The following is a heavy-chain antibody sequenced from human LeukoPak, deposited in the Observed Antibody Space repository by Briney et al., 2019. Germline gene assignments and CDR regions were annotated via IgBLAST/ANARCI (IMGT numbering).Heavy chain of an antibody. V-gene: IGHV1-2*02. D-gene: IGHD4-23*01. CDR2: INPNSGGT. CDR3: ARDWLYATAVKGTNWFDP. CDR1: GYTFTGYY. J-gene: IGHJ5*02. Sequence: ASVKVSCKASGYTFTGYYMHWVRQAPGQGLEWMGWINPNSGGTNYAQKFQGRVTMTRDTSISTAYMELSRLRSDDTAVYYCARDWLYATAVKGTNWFDPSGQGTLVTVFS.